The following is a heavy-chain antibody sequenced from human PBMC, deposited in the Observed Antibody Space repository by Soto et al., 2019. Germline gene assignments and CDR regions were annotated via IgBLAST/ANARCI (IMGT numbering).Heavy chain of an antibody. CDR3: ARGVYGSGNYYTGPSAFDI. J-gene: IGHJ3*02. D-gene: IGHD3-10*01. Sequence: QVQLEQSGAEVKKPGSSVKVSCKASGGTLSDHGVAWLRQAPGQGLEWMGGTIPVFNTAKYAQKFQGRVTVTADKFTNIAYMELSSLRCENTAVYFCARGVYGSGNYYTGPSAFDIWGQGTMVIVSS. CDR2: TIPVFNTA. CDR1: GGTLSDHG. V-gene: IGHV1-69*06.